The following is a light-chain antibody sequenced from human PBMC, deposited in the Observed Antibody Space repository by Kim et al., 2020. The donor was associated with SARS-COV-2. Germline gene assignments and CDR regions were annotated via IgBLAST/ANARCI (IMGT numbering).Light chain of an antibody. Sequence: SPADRPALACSTSPSVSSNLAWYKQKPGQATRLLIYGASTRATGIPARFSGSGSATEFTLTISSLQSEDFAVNYWQQYNNSPSITFGQGTRLEIK. V-gene: IGKV3D-15*01. CDR1: PSVSSN. J-gene: IGKJ5*01. CDR2: GAS. CDR3: QQYNNSPSIT.